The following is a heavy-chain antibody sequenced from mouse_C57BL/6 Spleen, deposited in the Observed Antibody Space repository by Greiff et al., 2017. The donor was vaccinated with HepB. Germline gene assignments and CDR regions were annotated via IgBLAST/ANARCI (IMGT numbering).Heavy chain of an antibody. V-gene: IGHV1-15*01. D-gene: IGHD1-1*01. CDR2: IDPETGGT. J-gene: IGHJ2*01. CDR3: TRDVYYYGSSHYFDY. CDR1: GYTFTDYE. Sequence: VKLQESGAELVRPGASVTLSCKASGYTFTDYEMHWVKQTPVHGLEWIGAIDPETGGTAYNQKFKGKAILTADKSSSTAYMELRSLTSEDSAVYYCTRDVYYYGSSHYFDYWGQGTTLTVSS.